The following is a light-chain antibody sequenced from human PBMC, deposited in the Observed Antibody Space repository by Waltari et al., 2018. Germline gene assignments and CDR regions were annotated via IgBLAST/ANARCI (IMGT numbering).Light chain of an antibody. CDR2: DVS. Sequence: EIVLTQSPATLSSSPGERATLSCRASQRVDSQLAWYQQKPGQAPRLLIHDVSNSATGVPARFSGSGSGTDFTLTISSLEPEDSAFYYCQQRYDWPITFGGGTKVEIK. V-gene: IGKV3-11*01. CDR1: QRVDSQ. CDR3: QQRYDWPIT. J-gene: IGKJ4*01.